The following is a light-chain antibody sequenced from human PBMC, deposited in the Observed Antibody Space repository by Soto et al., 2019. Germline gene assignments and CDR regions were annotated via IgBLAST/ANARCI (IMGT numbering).Light chain of an antibody. J-gene: IGLJ1*01. CDR2: EVT. V-gene: IGLV2-14*01. Sequence: HSGLTHPFSMSGSPGQPITTSCTRSISDLGAYYFVSWYQHRPGKAPKLILYEVTTRPSRISSRFSGSKSGNTAALTISGLQAHGEAYYCCSSYTSTNTTYVYGTGTKVIVL. CDR1: ISDLGAYYF. CDR3: SSYTSTNTTYV.